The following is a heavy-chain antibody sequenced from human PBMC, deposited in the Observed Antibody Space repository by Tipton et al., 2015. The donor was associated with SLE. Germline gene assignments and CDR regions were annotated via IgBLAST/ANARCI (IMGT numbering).Heavy chain of an antibody. CDR2: IYHRGNT. V-gene: IGHV4-4*02. Sequence: TLSLTCAVSGDSISNGDWWSWVRQPPGKGLEYIGEIYHRGNTNDNPSLKSRVTISVDKSTNHFFLKLTSVTAADTAVYYCARRAYYYAMDVWGQGTLVTVSS. CDR1: GDSISNGDW. J-gene: IGHJ6*02. CDR3: ARRAYYYAMDV.